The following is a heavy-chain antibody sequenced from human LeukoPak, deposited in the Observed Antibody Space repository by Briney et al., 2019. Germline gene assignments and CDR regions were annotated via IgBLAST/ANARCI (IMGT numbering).Heavy chain of an antibody. Sequence: QPGGSVRVSCAASAFTFSNYWMSWVRQASGKGLEWVANIKQDGSEKCYVDSVKGRFTISRDNAKNSLYLQMNSLRAEDTAVYYCARDRWELLSNSYHYCGLDVWGQGTTVTVSS. D-gene: IGHD2-15*01. CDR2: IKQDGSEK. CDR1: AFTFSNYW. V-gene: IGHV3-7*01. CDR3: ARDRWELLSNSYHYCGLDV. J-gene: IGHJ6*02.